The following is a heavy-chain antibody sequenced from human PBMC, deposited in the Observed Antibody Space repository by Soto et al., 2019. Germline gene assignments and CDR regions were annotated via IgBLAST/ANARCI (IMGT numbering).Heavy chain of an antibody. D-gene: IGHD1-26*01. CDR1: GFSLSHGRLG. J-gene: IGHJ4*02. CDR3: ARTVGPRTPDS. Sequence: QVTLKESGPVLVKPTETLTLTCTVSGFSLSHGRLGVSWIRQPPGKALEWLAHIFSNDEESYCTSLRSRLTISKDTSKRQVVLTMTNMGPLDSGTYYCARTVGPRTPDSWGQGTLVTVSS. CDR2: IFSNDEE. V-gene: IGHV2-26*01.